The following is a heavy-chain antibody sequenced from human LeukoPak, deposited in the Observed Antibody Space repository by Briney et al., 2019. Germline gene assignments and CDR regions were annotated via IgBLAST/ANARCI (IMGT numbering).Heavy chain of an antibody. V-gene: IGHV4-59*01. CDR1: GGSISSYY. D-gene: IGHD5-12*01. Sequence: KSSETLSLTCTVSGGSISSYYWSWIRQPPGKGLEWIGYIYYSGSTNYNPSLKSRVTISVDTSKNQFSLKLSSVTAADTAVYYCARGASGYPHAFDIWGQGTMVTVPS. CDR2: IYYSGST. CDR3: ARGASGYPHAFDI. J-gene: IGHJ3*02.